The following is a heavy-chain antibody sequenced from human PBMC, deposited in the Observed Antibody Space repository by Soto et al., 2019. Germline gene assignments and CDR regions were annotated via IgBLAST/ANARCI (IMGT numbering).Heavy chain of an antibody. J-gene: IGHJ5*02. CDR2: ISSSGST. CDR1: GDSIGGVGY. V-gene: IGHV4-31*03. D-gene: IGHD2-21*02. CDR3: ARSGVTGIVIPSHRFVP. Sequence: PSETLSLTCTVSGDSIGGVGYWSWIRQFPGRGLEWIGCISSSGSTYYNPALNNRISLSLDTSQNQFSLKLLSVTAADTAIYYCARSGVTGIVIPSHRFVPSGPRPLVTVS.